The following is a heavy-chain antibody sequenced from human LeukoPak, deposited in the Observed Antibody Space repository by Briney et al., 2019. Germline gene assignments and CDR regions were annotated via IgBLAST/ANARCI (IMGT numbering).Heavy chain of an antibody. V-gene: IGHV6-1*01. D-gene: IGHD7-27*01. CDR1: GDSVSSNSDA. J-gene: IGHJ4*02. Sequence: LSQTLSLTCAISGDSVSSNSDAWGWIRQSPSRGLEWLGRTYYRSGWYNDYALSVESRITINPDTSKNQVSLQLTSVTPEDTAVYYCSRELAWGPADYWGQGTLVTVSS. CDR3: SRELAWGPADY. CDR2: TYYRSGWYN.